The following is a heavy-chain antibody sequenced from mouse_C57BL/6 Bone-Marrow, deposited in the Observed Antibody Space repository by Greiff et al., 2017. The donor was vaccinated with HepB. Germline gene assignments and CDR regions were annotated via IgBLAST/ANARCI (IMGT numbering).Heavy chain of an antibody. Sequence: QVQLQQPGAELVRPGTSVKLSCKASGYTFTSYWMHWVKQRPGQGLEWIGVIDPSDSYTNYNQKFKGQATLTVDTSSSTAYMQLSSLTSEDSAVYYCANYYGSSLDVWGTGTTVTVST. V-gene: IGHV1-59*01. D-gene: IGHD1-1*01. CDR3: ANYYGSSLDV. CDR1: GYTFTSYW. CDR2: IDPSDSYT. J-gene: IGHJ1*03.